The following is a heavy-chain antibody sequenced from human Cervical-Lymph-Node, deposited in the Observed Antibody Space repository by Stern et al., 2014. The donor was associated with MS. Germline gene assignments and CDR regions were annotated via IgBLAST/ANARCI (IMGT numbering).Heavy chain of an antibody. V-gene: IGHV4-59*11. CDR2: IYYRGTT. CDR1: GDTITSHF. CDR3: ARATDL. Sequence: QLQLQESGPGLLRPSETLSLTCRVSGDTITSHFLSWIRQPPGKGLEWIGYIYYRGTTNYNASLNGRVAISIDTSKTQFSLRLSSVTAADTAVYYCARATDLWGQGTLVTVSS. J-gene: IGHJ5*02.